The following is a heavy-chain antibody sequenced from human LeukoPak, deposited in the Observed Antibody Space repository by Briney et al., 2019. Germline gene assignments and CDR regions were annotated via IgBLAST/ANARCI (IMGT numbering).Heavy chain of an antibody. J-gene: IGHJ4*02. Sequence: GGSLRLSCAASGFTFSSYAMHWVRQAPGKGLEWVAVISYDGSNKYYADSVKGRFTISRDNSKNTLYLQMNSLRAEDTAVYYCASGRWLQLPSAYWGQGTLVTVSS. D-gene: IGHD5-24*01. CDR3: ASGRWLQLPSAY. V-gene: IGHV3-30-3*01. CDR2: ISYDGSNK. CDR1: GFTFSSYA.